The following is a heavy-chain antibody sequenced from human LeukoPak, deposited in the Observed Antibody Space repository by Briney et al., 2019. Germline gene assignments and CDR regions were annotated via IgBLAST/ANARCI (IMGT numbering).Heavy chain of an antibody. CDR1: GFTFDVYG. CDR3: AELGITMIGGV. CDR2: ISGSGGST. Sequence: GGSLRLSCAASGFTFDVYGMSWVRQAPGKGLEWVSGISGSGGSTYYADSVKGRFTISRDNSKNTLYLQMNSLRAEDTAVYYCAELGITMIGGVWGKGTTVTISS. V-gene: IGHV3-23*01. J-gene: IGHJ6*04. D-gene: IGHD3-10*02.